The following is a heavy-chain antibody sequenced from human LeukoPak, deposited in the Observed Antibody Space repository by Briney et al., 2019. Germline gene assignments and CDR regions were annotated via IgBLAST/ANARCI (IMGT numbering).Heavy chain of an antibody. CDR3: AKDLSYYGSGTDY. J-gene: IGHJ4*02. Sequence: PVGSLRLSCAASGFTFSSSAMCWVRQAPGKGLEWVSIISATGGSPYYADSVKGRFTISRDNSKNTLYLQLNSLRAEDAAVYYCAKDLSYYGSGTDYWGQGTLVTVSS. D-gene: IGHD3-10*01. V-gene: IGHV3-23*01. CDR1: GFTFSSSA. CDR2: ISATGGSP.